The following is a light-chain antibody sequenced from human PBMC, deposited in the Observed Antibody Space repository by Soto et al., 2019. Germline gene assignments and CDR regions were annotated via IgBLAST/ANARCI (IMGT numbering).Light chain of an antibody. V-gene: IGKV1-13*02. Sequence: AIQLTQSPSSLSASVGDRVTITCRASQGISSALAWYQQKPGRALKLLIYDASNLEGGVPSRFSGSGSGTDFSLTICSLQPEDFAAYYCQQFNSYPLTFGGGTKVEIK. CDR3: QQFNSYPLT. CDR2: DAS. CDR1: QGISSA. J-gene: IGKJ4*01.